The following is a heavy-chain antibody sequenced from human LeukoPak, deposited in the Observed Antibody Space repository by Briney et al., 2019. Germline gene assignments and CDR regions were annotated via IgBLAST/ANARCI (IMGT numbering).Heavy chain of an antibody. V-gene: IGHV1-2*02. Sequence: ASVKVSCKASGYTFTGYYMHWVRQAPGQGLEWMGWINPNSGGTNYAQKFQGRVTMTRDTSISTAYMELSRLRSDDMAVYYCASLDKGNDVVFDYWGQGTLVTVSS. CDR3: ASLDKGNDVVFDY. CDR1: GYTFTGYY. CDR2: INPNSGGT. J-gene: IGHJ4*02. D-gene: IGHD1-1*01.